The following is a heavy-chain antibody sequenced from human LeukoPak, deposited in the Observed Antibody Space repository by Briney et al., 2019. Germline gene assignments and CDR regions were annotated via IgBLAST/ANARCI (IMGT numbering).Heavy chain of an antibody. CDR2: ISGSGDST. D-gene: IGHD2-21*02. CDR3: AKEAFCGGDCYLDY. J-gene: IGHJ4*02. Sequence: SSSSYYWSWVRQAPGKGLEWVSAISGSGDSTYYADSVKGRFTISRDNSKSTLYLQMFSLRAEDTAVYYCAKEAFCGGDCYLDYWGQGTLVTVSS. CDR1: SSSSYY. V-gene: IGHV3-23*01.